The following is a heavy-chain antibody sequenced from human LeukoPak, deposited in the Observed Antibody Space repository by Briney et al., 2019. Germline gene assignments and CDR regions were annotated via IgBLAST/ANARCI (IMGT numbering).Heavy chain of an antibody. D-gene: IGHD3-22*01. Sequence: RTSETLSLTCNVSGGFISSYYWSWLRQPPGKGLEYIGYIYYGGSTYYNPSLKSRVTISVDTSKNQFSLKLSSVTAADTAVYYCARVGIYYDSSEGWFDPWGQGTLVTVSS. CDR2: IYYGGST. CDR1: GGFISSYY. V-gene: IGHV4-59*12. J-gene: IGHJ5*02. CDR3: ARVGIYYDSSEGWFDP.